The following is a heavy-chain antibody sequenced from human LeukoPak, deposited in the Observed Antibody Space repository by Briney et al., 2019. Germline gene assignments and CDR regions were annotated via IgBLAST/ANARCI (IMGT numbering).Heavy chain of an antibody. J-gene: IGHJ6*02. Sequence: PGRSLRLSCAASGLTFSSYGMHWVRQAPGKGLEWVAVTSYDGSNKYYADSVKGRFTISRDNSKDTVYLQMNSLRAEDTAVYYCANEGKTGMPARRSLHGMDVWGQGTAVTVSS. V-gene: IGHV3-30*18. CDR3: ANEGKTGMPARRSLHGMDV. CDR1: GLTFSSYG. CDR2: TSYDGSNK. D-gene: IGHD6-6*01.